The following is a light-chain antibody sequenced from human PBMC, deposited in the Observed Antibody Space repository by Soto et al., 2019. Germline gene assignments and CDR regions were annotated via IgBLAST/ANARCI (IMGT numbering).Light chain of an antibody. CDR1: SGHSSYI. CDR3: ETWDSNTHWV. Sequence: QAVLTQSSSASASLGSSVKLTYTLSSGHSSYIIAWHQQQPGKAPRYLMKLEGSGSYNKGSGVPDRFSGSSSGADRYLTISNLQSEDEADYYCETWDSNTHWVFGGGTKLTVL. V-gene: IGLV4-60*03. J-gene: IGLJ3*02. CDR2: LEGSGSY.